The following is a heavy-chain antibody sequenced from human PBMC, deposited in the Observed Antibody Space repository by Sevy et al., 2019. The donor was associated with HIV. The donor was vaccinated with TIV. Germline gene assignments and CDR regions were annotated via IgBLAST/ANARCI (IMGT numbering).Heavy chain of an antibody. D-gene: IGHD1-26*01. Sequence: SETLSLTCIVSGGSISRRSYYWGWIRQPPGKGLEWIGSIYYSGSTYYNPSLQSRVTISVDTSENQFSLKLRSVTAADAAENYWACWWDVRLGYYRDVWGKGTTVTVSS. CDR1: GGSISRRSYY. J-gene: IGHJ6*03. V-gene: IGHV4-39*01. CDR2: IYYSGST. CDR3: ACWWDVRLGYYRDV.